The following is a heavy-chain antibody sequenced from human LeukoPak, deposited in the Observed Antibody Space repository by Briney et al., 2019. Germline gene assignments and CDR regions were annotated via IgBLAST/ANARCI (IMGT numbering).Heavy chain of an antibody. Sequence: SGGSLRLSCTASGFTFSSFGMSWVRQAPGKGLEWVSGISGGGDRTYYADSVKGRFTISRDNAKNSLYLQMNSLRAEDTAVYYCARKGGATTYGKYYYYMDVWGKGTTVTISS. J-gene: IGHJ6*03. CDR2: ISGGGDRT. CDR1: GFTFSSFG. V-gene: IGHV3-23*01. D-gene: IGHD1-26*01. CDR3: ARKGGATTYGKYYYYMDV.